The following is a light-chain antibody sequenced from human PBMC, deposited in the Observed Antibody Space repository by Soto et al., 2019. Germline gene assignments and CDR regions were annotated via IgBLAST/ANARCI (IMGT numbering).Light chain of an antibody. V-gene: IGLV2-8*01. CDR3: SSYAGRNFHV. CDR1: SSDVGGYNY. Sequence: QSVLTQPPSASGSPGQSVTISCTGTSSDVGGYNYVSWFQQHPGEAPKLMIYDVSKRPSGVPDRFSGSKSGNTASLTVSGLQAEDEADYYCSSYAGRNFHVSGTGTKVTV. CDR2: DVS. J-gene: IGLJ1*01.